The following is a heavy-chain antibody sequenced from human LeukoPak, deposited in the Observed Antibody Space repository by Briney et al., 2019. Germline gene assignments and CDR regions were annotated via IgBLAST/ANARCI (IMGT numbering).Heavy chain of an antibody. V-gene: IGHV3-23*01. J-gene: IGHJ4*02. CDR2: ISPRGDIK. Sequence: GGSLRLSCAASGFTFSSHGMNWVRQAPGKGLEWVSGISPRGDIKYYADSVKGRFTISRDNSKNTLYLQMNSLRAEDTAVYYCAKDFFTGYYDSSGPDYYFDYWGQGTLVTVSS. D-gene: IGHD3-22*01. CDR1: GFTFSSHG. CDR3: AKDFFTGYYDSSGPDYYFDY.